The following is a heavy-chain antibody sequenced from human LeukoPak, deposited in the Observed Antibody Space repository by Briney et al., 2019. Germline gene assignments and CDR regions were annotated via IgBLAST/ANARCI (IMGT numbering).Heavy chain of an antibody. J-gene: IGHJ4*02. CDR3: AKHSSSWHYFDY. CDR1: GFTFSTYG. CDR2: ISGSGGGT. D-gene: IGHD6-13*01. Sequence: PGGSLRLSCAASGFTFSTYGMSWVRQAPGKGLEWVSAISGSGGGTYFADSVKGRFTISRDNSKNTLFLQMDSLRADDTVVYYCAKHSSSWHYFDYWGQGTLVTVSS. V-gene: IGHV3-23*01.